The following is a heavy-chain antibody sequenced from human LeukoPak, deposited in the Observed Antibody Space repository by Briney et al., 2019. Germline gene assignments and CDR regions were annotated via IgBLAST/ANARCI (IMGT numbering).Heavy chain of an antibody. D-gene: IGHD3-22*01. J-gene: IGHJ4*02. Sequence: GGSLRLSCVASGFSFSTYTMNWVRQAPGKGLEWVSSISSSSNYIYSADSMEGRFTISRDNAKNSLYLQMNSLRAEDTAVYYCARGGGTMIVDQFDYWGQGTLVTVSS. CDR3: ARGGGTMIVDQFDY. CDR1: GFSFSTYT. V-gene: IGHV3-21*01. CDR2: ISSSSNYI.